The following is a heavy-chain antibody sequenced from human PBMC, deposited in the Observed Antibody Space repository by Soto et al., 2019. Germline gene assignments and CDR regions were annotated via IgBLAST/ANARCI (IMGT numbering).Heavy chain of an antibody. D-gene: IGHD4-4*01. J-gene: IGHJ4*02. CDR3: ARDSDSNYWRS. CDR1: GGTFSSCA. CDR2: IIPIFGTA. V-gene: IGHV1-69*13. Sequence: GASVKVSCKASGGTFSSCAISWVRQSPGQGLEWMGGIIPIFGTANYAQKFQGRVTITADESTSTAYMELSSLRSEDTAVYYCARDSDSNYWRSWGQGTLVTVSS.